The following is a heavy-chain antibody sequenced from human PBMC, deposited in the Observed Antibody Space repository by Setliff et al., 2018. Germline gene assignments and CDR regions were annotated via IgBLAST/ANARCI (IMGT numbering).Heavy chain of an antibody. CDR1: GFTFSSYW. CDR3: TRFGDRDGIGI. CDR2: IKHDGSEK. V-gene: IGHV3-7*03. J-gene: IGHJ3*02. Sequence: GGSLRLSCAASGFTFSSYWMSWVRQAPGKGLEWVANIKHDGSEKYYVDSVKGRFTISRDNAKNSLYLYMDSLRDEDTALYYCTRFGDRDGIGIWGQGTMVTVSS. D-gene: IGHD1-26*01.